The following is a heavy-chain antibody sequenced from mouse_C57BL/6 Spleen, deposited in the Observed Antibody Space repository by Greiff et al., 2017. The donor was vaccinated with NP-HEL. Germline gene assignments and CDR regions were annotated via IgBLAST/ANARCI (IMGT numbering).Heavy chain of an antibody. CDR1: GYTFTSYR. V-gene: IGHV1-64*01. J-gene: IGHJ2*01. CDR2: IHPNSGST. D-gene: IGHD2-4*01. CDR3: ATAEDIYYDYDGGDGY. Sequence: QVQLKQSGAELVKPGASVKLSCKASGYTFTSYRMHWVKQRPGQGLEWIGMIHPNSGSTNYNEKFKSKATLTVDKSSSTAYMQLSSLTSEDSAVYYCATAEDIYYDYDGGDGYWGQGTTLTVSS.